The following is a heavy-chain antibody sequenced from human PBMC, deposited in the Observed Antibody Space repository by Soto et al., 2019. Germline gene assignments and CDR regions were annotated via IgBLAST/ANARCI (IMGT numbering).Heavy chain of an antibody. J-gene: IGHJ6*02. V-gene: IGHV3-64*01. CDR1: GFTFSSYA. CDR2: ISTNGRSS. Sequence: HLGRSLRLSCAASGFTFSSYAMYWARQAPGKGLEYVSSISTNGRSSYFANSVKGRFTISRDNSKNMLYLQMGSLRTEDMAVYYCARDFYYGSGRGGMDVWGQWTTVTVSS. D-gene: IGHD3-10*01. CDR3: ARDFYYGSGRGGMDV.